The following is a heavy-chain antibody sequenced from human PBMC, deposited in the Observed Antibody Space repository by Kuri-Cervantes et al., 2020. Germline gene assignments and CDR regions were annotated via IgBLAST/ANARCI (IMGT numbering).Heavy chain of an antibody. Sequence: GESLKISCATSGFTFSNYWMSWVRQAPGKGLEWVANVKTDGREKYYVDSVRGRFTISRDFAKNSLYLQMNNLRVEDTATHYCSRDEEWGQGTLVTVSS. CDR1: GFTFSNYW. V-gene: IGHV3-7*03. CDR3: SRDEE. J-gene: IGHJ4*02. CDR2: VKTDGREK.